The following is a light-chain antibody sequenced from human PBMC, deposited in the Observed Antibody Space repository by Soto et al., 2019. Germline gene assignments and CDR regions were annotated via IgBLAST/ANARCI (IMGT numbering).Light chain of an antibody. CDR3: SSYTSSSTLV. V-gene: IGLV2-14*01. Sequence: QSALTQPASVSGSPGQSITISCTGTRSDVGGYNYVSWYQQHPGKAPKLMIYDVSNRPSGVSNRFSGSKSGNTASLTISGIQAEDEADYYCSSYTSSSTLVFGTGTKVTVL. CDR2: DVS. J-gene: IGLJ1*01. CDR1: RSDVGGYNY.